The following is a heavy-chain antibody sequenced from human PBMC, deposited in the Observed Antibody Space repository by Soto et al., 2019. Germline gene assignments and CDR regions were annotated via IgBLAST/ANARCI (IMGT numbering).Heavy chain of an antibody. D-gene: IGHD2-21*02. CDR2: IYQSGST. Sequence: PSETLSLTCAVSGGPISSGGYAWAWIRQPPGKGLEWVGYIYQSGSTYYNPSLKSRVTIAADRSKNQFSLNLASVTAADTAVYYCARSYSGGDAYFDYWGQGTVVTVSS. V-gene: IGHV4-30-2*01. J-gene: IGHJ4*02. CDR3: ARSYSGGDAYFDY. CDR1: GGPISSGGYA.